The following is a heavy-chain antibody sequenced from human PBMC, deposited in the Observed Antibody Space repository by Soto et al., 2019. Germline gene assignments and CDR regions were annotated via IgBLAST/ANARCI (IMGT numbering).Heavy chain of an antibody. J-gene: IGHJ6*02. Sequence: QVQLVESGGGVVQPGRSLRLSCVASGFTFSSYAMYWVRQAPGRGLEWVAVISFRGTTKYYADSVKGRFTISRDNSKNTLFLQMNTLRSEDTAVYYCARDGELATIYYYYGMDVWGQGTTVTVSS. D-gene: IGHD3-10*01. V-gene: IGHV3-30-3*01. CDR1: GFTFSSYA. CDR3: ARDGELATIYYYYGMDV. CDR2: ISFRGTTK.